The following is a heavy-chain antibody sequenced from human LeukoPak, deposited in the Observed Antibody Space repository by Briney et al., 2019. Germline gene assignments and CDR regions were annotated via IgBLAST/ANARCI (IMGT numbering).Heavy chain of an antibody. V-gene: IGHV3-30-3*01. Sequence: SCKASGGTFSSYAMHWVRQAPGKGLEWVAVISYDGSNKYYADSVKGRFTISRDNSKNTLYLQMNSLRAEDTAVYYCARDGSIAGIAAVFDYWGQGTLDTVSS. CDR3: ARDGSIAGIAAVFDY. J-gene: IGHJ4*02. CDR2: ISYDGSNK. D-gene: IGHD6-13*01. CDR1: GGTFSSYA.